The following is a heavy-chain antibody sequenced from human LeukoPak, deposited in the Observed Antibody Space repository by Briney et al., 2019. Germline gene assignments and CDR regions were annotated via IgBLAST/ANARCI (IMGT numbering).Heavy chain of an antibody. CDR2: IYTSGST. J-gene: IGHJ4*02. Sequence: PSETLSLTCTVSGGSISSGSYYWSWIRQPAGKGLEWIGRIYTSGSTNYNPSLKSRVTISVDTSKNQFSLKLSSVTAADTAVYYCARAAPPDNGFGYWGQGTLVTVSS. V-gene: IGHV4-61*02. CDR1: GGSISSGSYY. D-gene: IGHD3-10*01. CDR3: ARAAPPDNGFGY.